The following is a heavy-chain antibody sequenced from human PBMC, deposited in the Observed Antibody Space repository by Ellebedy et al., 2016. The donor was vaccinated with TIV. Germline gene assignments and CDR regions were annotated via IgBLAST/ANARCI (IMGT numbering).Heavy chain of an antibody. CDR3: ARKGPFGYDTSGFSDY. J-gene: IGHJ4*02. Sequence: ASVKVSCKASGYTFSDYGISWVRQAPGQGLEWMGWISGYNAKTKYAQKFQGRVTLTTDTSTSTAFMELRSLRSDDTAVYYCARKGPFGYDTSGFSDYWGQGTLITVSS. CDR2: ISGYNAKT. D-gene: IGHD3-22*01. CDR1: GYTFSDYG. V-gene: IGHV1-18*04.